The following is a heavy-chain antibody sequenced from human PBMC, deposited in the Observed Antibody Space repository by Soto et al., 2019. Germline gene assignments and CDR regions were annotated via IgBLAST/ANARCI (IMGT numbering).Heavy chain of an antibody. D-gene: IGHD5-12*01. Sequence: QVQLQESGPGLVKPSETLSVTCTVPGGSVSSRIHFWRWIRQPPGGGLQWIGYIFYSGRTNYKPSLQCRATLSVDTSRNQFSLSLTSVTAADTACYYWARYDAESGSNKSDPWGEGTLVTVSS. CDR1: GGSVSSRIHF. V-gene: IGHV4-61*01. CDR3: ARYDAESGSNKSDP. J-gene: IGHJ5*02. CDR2: IFYSGRT.